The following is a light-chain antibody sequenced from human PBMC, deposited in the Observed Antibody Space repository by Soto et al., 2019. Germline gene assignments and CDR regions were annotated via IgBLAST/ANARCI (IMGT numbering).Light chain of an antibody. Sequence: DIQMTKSPSSLSASVGDRVTITCRASQSISSYLNWYQQKPGKAPKLLIYAAYSLQSGVPSRFSGSGSGTDFTLTISSLQPEDFATYYCQQSYSTLVTFGQGTKLEIK. CDR2: AAY. CDR1: QSISSY. V-gene: IGKV1-39*01. CDR3: QQSYSTLVT. J-gene: IGKJ2*01.